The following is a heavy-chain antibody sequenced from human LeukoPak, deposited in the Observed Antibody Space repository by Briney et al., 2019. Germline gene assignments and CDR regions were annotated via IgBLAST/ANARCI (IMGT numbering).Heavy chain of an antibody. CDR3: ARPMYSSGWDFDY. Sequence: GASLKICCTGSGYSFTSYWLGWGRQMPGEGLEWLGISYPGDSDTRYSPSFQAQVTISADKSISTAYLQWSSLKASDTAMYSCARPMYSSGWDFDYWGQGTLVTVSS. CDR1: GYSFTSYW. J-gene: IGHJ4*02. CDR2: SYPGDSDT. V-gene: IGHV5-51*01. D-gene: IGHD6-19*01.